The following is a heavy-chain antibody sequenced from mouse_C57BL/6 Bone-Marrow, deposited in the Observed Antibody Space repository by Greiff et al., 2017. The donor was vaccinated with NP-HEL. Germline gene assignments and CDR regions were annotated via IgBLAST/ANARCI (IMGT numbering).Heavy chain of an antibody. V-gene: IGHV5-12*01. CDR1: GFTFSDYY. J-gene: IGHJ1*03. CDR3: ARQRPGTVVAKHFDV. D-gene: IGHD1-1*01. CDR2: ISNGGGST. Sequence: DVQLVESGGGLVQPGGSLKLSCAASGFTFSDYYMYWVRQTPEKRLEWVAYISNGGGSTYYPDTVKGRFTISRDNAKNTLYLQMSRLKSEDTAMYYCARQRPGTVVAKHFDVWGTGTTVTVSS.